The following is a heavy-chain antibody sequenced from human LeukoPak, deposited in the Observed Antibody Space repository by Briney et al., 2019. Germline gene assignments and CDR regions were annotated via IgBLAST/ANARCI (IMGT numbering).Heavy chain of an antibody. J-gene: IGHJ4*02. D-gene: IGHD6-19*01. V-gene: IGHV1-18*04. Sequence: ASVKVSCKASGYTFTRNGISWVRQAPGQGLEWMGWINGYNGNTKYAQKRQGRVTITTDTSTTTAYMELRSLRSDDTAVYYCAREGWGTYSSGPYYFDYWGQGTLITVSS. CDR1: GYTFTRNG. CDR2: INGYNGNT. CDR3: AREGWGTYSSGPYYFDY.